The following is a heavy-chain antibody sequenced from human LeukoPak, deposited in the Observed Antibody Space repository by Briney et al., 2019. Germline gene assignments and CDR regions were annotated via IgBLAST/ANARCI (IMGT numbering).Heavy chain of an antibody. CDR3: ARLSSAAGTSDFDY. J-gene: IGHJ4*02. CDR2: IYPGDSDT. Sequence: VESVKIYCKGSGYSFTSYWIGGVRQLPGKGLEWMGIIYPGDSDTRYSPSFRGKVTISADKSTSTAYLQWSSLKASGTAMYYCARLSSAAGTSDFDYWGQGTLVTVSS. CDR1: GYSFTSYW. D-gene: IGHD6-13*01. V-gene: IGHV5-51*01.